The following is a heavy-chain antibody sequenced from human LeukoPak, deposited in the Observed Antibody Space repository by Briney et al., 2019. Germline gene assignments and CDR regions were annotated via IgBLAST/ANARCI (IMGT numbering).Heavy chain of an antibody. D-gene: IGHD6-19*01. CDR2: IYYSGST. CDR3: ARRTVAGTIDY. CDR1: GASISSYY. V-gene: IGHV4-59*08. Sequence: SETLSLTCTVSGASISSYYWSWIRQPPGEGLECIGYIYYSGSTNYNPSLKSRVTISVDTSKNQFSLKLSSVTAADTAVYYCARRTVAGTIDYWGQGTLVTVSS. J-gene: IGHJ4*02.